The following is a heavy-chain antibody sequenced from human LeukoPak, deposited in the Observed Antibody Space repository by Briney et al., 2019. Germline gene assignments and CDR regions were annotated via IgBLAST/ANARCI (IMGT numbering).Heavy chain of an antibody. CDR1: GFAFSSYG. V-gene: IGHV3-30*02. CDR3: AKDYTGGSLDY. Sequence: PGGSLRLSCAASGFAFSSYGMHWVRQAPGKGLEWVAFIRHDASYKYYADSVKGRFTISRDNSKNTMYVQVNSLRAEGTALYYCAKDYTGGSLDYWGQGTLVTVSS. D-gene: IGHD2-15*01. J-gene: IGHJ4*02. CDR2: IRHDASYK.